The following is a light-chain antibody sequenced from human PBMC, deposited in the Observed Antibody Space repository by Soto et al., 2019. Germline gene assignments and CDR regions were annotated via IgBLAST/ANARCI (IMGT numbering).Light chain of an antibody. CDR1: QSVRSY. V-gene: IGKV1-39*01. Sequence: DIQLTQSPSSLSESVGDRVTVTCGASQSVRSYLHWYQQKPGKAPKLLIYAVSSLQNGVSSRFSGSGSGTDFTLSISNLQPEDLGTYYCQQTSSTPTFGGGTKVEIK. J-gene: IGKJ4*01. CDR3: QQTSSTPT. CDR2: AVS.